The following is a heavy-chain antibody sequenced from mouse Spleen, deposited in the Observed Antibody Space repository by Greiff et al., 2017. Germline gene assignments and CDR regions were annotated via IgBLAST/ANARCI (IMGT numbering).Heavy chain of an antibody. J-gene: IGHJ4*01. CDR1: GFTFSSYA. CDR3: ARDGNYPLYAMDY. CDR2: ISSGGSYT. Sequence: EVMLVESGGGLVKPGGSLKLSCAASGFTFSSYAMSWVRQTPEKRLEWVATISSGGSYTYYPDSVKGRFTISRDNAKNTLYLQMSSLRSEDTAMYYCARDGNYPLYAMDYWGQGTSVTVSS. D-gene: IGHD2-1*01. V-gene: IGHV5-9-1*01.